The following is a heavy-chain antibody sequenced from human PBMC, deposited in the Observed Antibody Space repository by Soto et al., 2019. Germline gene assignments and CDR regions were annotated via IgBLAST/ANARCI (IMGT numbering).Heavy chain of an antibody. CDR2: VGTGGTA. V-gene: IGHV3-23*01. J-gene: IGHJ1*01. Sequence: EVPLLESGGGLVQPGGSLRLSCAASGFTFSSYAMSWVRQAPGKGLEWVSAVGTGGTAYYADSVKGRFTISRDNSTSTLYLQMNCLRAEDTAVYYCVPYIPAAGMRYFQHWGQGTLVTVSS. CDR3: VPYIPAAGMRYFQH. D-gene: IGHD6-13*01. CDR1: GFTFSSYA.